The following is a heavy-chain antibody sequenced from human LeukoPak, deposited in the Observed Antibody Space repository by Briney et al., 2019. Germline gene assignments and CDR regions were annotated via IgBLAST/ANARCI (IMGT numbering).Heavy chain of an antibody. Sequence: PGGSLRLSCAASGFTFSGYWMSWVRQAPGKGLEWVASIKDDGSEKYYMDSVKGRLTISRDNAKNSMSLQMNSLRAEDTAVYYCAPLNWVYPDGFDIWGQGTMVTVS. CDR1: GFTFSGYW. CDR3: APLNWVYPDGFDI. CDR2: IKDDGSEK. J-gene: IGHJ3*02. V-gene: IGHV3-7*01. D-gene: IGHD6-13*01.